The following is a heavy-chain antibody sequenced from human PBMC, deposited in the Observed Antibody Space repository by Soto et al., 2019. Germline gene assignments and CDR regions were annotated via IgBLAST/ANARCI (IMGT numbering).Heavy chain of an antibody. Sequence: HPGGSLRLSCAASGFTFSSYGMHWVRQAPGKGLEWVAVIWYDGSNKYYADSVKGRFTISRDNSKNTLYLQMNSLRAEDTAVYYCARDGAGYCISTSCYAYYYYGMDVWGQGTTVTVSS. CDR1: GFTFSSYG. D-gene: IGHD2-2*01. J-gene: IGHJ6*02. CDR2: IWYDGSNK. CDR3: ARDGAGYCISTSCYAYYYYGMDV. V-gene: IGHV3-33*01.